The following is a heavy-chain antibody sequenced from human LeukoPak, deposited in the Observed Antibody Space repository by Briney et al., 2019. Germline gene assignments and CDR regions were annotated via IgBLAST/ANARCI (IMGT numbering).Heavy chain of an antibody. CDR2: IISSGSTT. V-gene: IGHV3-11*01. CDR1: GFTFSGYY. J-gene: IGHJ4*02. Sequence: GASLKLSCAASGFTFSGYYMSWIRQAPGKGLEWVSYIISSGSTTYYADSVKGRFTISRDNSKNSLYMRMNSLRAEDTAVYYCSRDPTVVTAVGSFAYWGQGTLVTVSS. D-gene: IGHD4-23*01. CDR3: SRDPTVVTAVGSFAY.